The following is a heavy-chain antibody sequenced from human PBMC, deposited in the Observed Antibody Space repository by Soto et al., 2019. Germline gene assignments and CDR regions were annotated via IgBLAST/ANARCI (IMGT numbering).Heavy chain of an antibody. D-gene: IGHD5-12*01. CDR3: ARDSGYSGYGYLVYYYYGMDV. CDR2: INPNSGGT. V-gene: IGHV1-2*04. J-gene: IGHJ6*02. Sequence: ASVKVSCKASGYTFTGYYMHWVRQAPGQGLEWMGWINPNSGGTNYAQKFQGWVTMTRDTSISTAYMELSRLRSDDTAVYYCARDSGYSGYGYLVYYYYGMDVWGQGTTVTVSS. CDR1: GYTFTGYY.